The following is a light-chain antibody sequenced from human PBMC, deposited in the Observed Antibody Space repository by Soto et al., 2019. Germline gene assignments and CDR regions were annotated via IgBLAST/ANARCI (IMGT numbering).Light chain of an antibody. CDR3: QQSHKIPST. CDR2: KAS. J-gene: IGKJ1*01. Sequence: DIQMTQSPSTLSGSVGDRVTITCRASQTISSWLAWYQQKPGKAPKLLIYKASTLKSGVPSRFSGSGSGTEFTLTISSLQPEDFATYYCQQSHKIPSTFGQGTKVDIK. V-gene: IGKV1-5*03. CDR1: QTISSW.